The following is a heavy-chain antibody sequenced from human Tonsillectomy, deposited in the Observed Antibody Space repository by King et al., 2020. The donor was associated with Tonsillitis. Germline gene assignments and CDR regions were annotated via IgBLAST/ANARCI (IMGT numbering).Heavy chain of an antibody. Sequence: VQLVESGAEVKKPGASVKVSCKASGYTFTSYYMHWVRQAPGQGLEWMGIINPSGGSTSYAQMFQGRVTMTRDTSPSTVYMELSSLRSEDTAVYYCARAVGDDYYYYYGMDVWGQGTTVTVSS. J-gene: IGHJ6*02. CDR2: INPSGGST. CDR1: GYTFTSYY. CDR3: ARAVGDDYYYYYGMDV. V-gene: IGHV1-46*03.